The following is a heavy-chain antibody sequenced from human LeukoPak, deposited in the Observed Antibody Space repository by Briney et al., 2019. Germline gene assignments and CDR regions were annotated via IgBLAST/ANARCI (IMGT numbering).Heavy chain of an antibody. CDR1: GFTFDDYA. V-gene: IGHV3-43D*03. Sequence: GGSLRLSCAASGFTFDDYAMHWVRQAPGKGLEWVSLISWDGGSTYYADSVKGRFTISRDNAKSSLYLQMNSLRAEDTAVYYCARLLVYNSGGEAFDHWGQGTLVTVSS. CDR3: ARLLVYNSGGEAFDH. D-gene: IGHD1-20*01. J-gene: IGHJ4*02. CDR2: ISWDGGST.